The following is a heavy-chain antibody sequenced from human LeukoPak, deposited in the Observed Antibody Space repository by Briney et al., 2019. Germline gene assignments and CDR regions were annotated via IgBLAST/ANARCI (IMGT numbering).Heavy chain of an antibody. CDR3: ASEYYDILTGYIDY. V-gene: IGHV3-66*01. D-gene: IGHD3-9*01. J-gene: IGHJ4*02. Sequence: GGSLRLSCAASGFTVSSNYMSWVRQAPGKGLEWVSVIYSGGSTYYADSVKGRFTISRDNSKNTLYLQMNSLRAEDTAVYYCASEYYDILTGYIDYWGQGTLVTVSS. CDR1: GFTVSSNY. CDR2: IYSGGST.